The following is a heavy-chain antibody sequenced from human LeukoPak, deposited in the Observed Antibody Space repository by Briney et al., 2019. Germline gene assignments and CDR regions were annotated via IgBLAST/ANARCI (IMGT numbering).Heavy chain of an antibody. J-gene: IGHJ4*02. CDR3: AKHGSSGWYYFDY. D-gene: IGHD6-19*01. CDR2: ISGSGGST. V-gene: IGHV3-23*01. Sequence: GGSLRLSCAAYGFTFSSYAMSWVRQAPGKGLEWVSAISGSGGSTYYADSVKGRFTISRDNSKNTLYLQMNSLRAEDTAVYYCAKHGSSGWYYFDYWGQGTLVTVSS. CDR1: GFTFSSYA.